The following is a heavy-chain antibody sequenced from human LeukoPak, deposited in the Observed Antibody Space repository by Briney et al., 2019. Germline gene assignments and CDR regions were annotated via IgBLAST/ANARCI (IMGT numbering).Heavy chain of an antibody. Sequence: PSETQSRTCTVSGGSISSYYWSWIRQPAGKGLEWIGHIYTSGSTNYNPSLKSRVTMSVDTSKNQFSLKLSSVTAADTAVYYCARVDTTGYYYYYVMDVWGQGTTVTVSS. CDR1: GGSISSYY. V-gene: IGHV4-4*07. J-gene: IGHJ6*02. CDR2: IYTSGST. CDR3: ARVDTTGYYYYYVMDV. D-gene: IGHD2/OR15-2a*01.